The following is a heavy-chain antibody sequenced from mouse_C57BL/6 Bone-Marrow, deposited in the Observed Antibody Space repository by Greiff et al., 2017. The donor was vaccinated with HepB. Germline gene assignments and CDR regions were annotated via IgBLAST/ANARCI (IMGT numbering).Heavy chain of an antibody. V-gene: IGHV10-3*01. CDR3: VRTESNFWYFDV. CDR2: IRSKSSNYAT. CDR1: GFTFNTYA. D-gene: IGHD2-5*01. J-gene: IGHJ1*03. Sequence: EVQLVESGGGLVQPKGSLKLSCAASGFTFNTYAMHWVRQAPGKGLEWVARIRSKSSNYATYYSDSVKDRFTISRDDSQSMLYLQINNLKTEDTAMYYCVRTESNFWYFDVWGTGTTVTVSS.